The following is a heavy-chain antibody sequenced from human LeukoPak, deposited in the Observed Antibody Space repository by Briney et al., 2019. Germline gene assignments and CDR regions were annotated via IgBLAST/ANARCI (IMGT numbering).Heavy chain of an antibody. CDR1: RFTFSSCG. CDR2: ISSSSSYI. D-gene: IGHD2/OR15-2a*01. J-gene: IGHJ4*02. V-gene: IGHV3-21*01. Sequence: KPGGSLRLSCAASRFTFSSCGMHWVRQAPGKGLEWVSSISSSSSYIYYADSVKGRFTISRDNAKNSLYLQMNSLRAEDTAVYYCARDLSGDYDGCWGQGTLVTVSS. CDR3: ARDLSGDYDGC.